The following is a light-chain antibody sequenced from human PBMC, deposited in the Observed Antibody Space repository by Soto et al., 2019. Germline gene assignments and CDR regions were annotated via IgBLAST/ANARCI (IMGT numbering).Light chain of an antibody. CDR2: DAS. CDR1: QSIDSK. J-gene: IGKJ5*01. V-gene: IGKV3-11*01. CDR3: QQRSNWPIT. Sequence: IVMTQSPATLSVSPGERATLSCRAGQSIDSKLAWYQQKPGQAPRLLIHDASNRATGIPARFSGSGSGTDFTLTISSLEPEDFAVYYCQQRSNWPITFGQGTRLENK.